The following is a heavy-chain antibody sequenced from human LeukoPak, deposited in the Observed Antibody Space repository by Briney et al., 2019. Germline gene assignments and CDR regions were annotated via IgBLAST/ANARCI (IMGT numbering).Heavy chain of an antibody. D-gene: IGHD6-13*01. CDR1: GYTFTGYY. Sequence: ASVKVSCKASGYTFTGYYMHWVRQAPGQELEWMGWINPNSGGTNYAQKFQGRVTMTRDTSISTAYMELSRLRSDDTAVYYCARDRGSSWYDWFDPWGQGTLVTVSS. CDR2: INPNSGGT. V-gene: IGHV1-2*02. J-gene: IGHJ5*02. CDR3: ARDRGSSWYDWFDP.